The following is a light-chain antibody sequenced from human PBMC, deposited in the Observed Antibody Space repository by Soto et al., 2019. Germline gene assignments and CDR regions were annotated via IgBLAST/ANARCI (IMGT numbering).Light chain of an antibody. J-gene: IGLJ1*01. Sequence: LTQPASVSGSPGQSIAISCTGTSSDVGSYNLVSWYQQHPGKAPKLMIYEVSKRPSGVSNRFSGSKSGNTASLTISGLQAEDEADYCCCSYASSTFHVFGTGTKVTVL. CDR3: CSYASSTFHV. V-gene: IGLV2-23*02. CDR1: SSDVGSYNL. CDR2: EVS.